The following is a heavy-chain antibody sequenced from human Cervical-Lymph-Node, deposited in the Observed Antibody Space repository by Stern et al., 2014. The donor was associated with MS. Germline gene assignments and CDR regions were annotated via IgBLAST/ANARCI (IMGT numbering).Heavy chain of an antibody. CDR2: SYHSGST. D-gene: IGHD3-16*01. Sequence: QLQLQESGPGLVKPSQTLSLTCSVSGGSISTVGYYWTWIRHHPGKGLEWIGYSYHSGSTYYNPSLKRRASISVDTSKNQFSLNVTSVTAADTALYYCARSDRLWGSFDYWGQGTLVTVSS. CDR3: ARSDRLWGSFDY. V-gene: IGHV4-31*03. J-gene: IGHJ4*02. CDR1: GGSISTVGYY.